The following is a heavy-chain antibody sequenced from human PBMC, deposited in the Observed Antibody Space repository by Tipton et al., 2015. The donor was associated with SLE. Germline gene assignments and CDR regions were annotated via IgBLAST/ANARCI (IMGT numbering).Heavy chain of an antibody. Sequence: TLSLTCTVSGGSISSGSYYWSWIRQPAGKGLEWIGRVYPTGSSNNNPSLKSRVTISVDSSKNQFSLRLNSVTAADTAVYYCARGGYSRGRGLYYYYFLDVWGKGTTVTVSS. CDR1: GGSISSGSYY. CDR2: VYPTGSS. CDR3: ARGGYSRGRGLYYYYFLDV. D-gene: IGHD6-19*01. V-gene: IGHV4-61*02. J-gene: IGHJ6*03.